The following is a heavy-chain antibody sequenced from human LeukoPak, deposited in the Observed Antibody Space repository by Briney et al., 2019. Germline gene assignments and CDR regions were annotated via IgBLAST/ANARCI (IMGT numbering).Heavy chain of an antibody. V-gene: IGHV3-33*01. CDR3: ARAPLRVDYFDY. D-gene: IGHD3-3*01. CDR2: IWYDGSNK. Sequence: PGRSLRLSWAASGFTFSSYGMHWVRQAPVKGLEWVAVIWYDGSNKYYADSVKGRFTISRDNSKNTLHLQMNSLRAEDTAVYYCARAPLRVDYFDYWGQGTLVTVSS. J-gene: IGHJ4*02. CDR1: GFTFSSYG.